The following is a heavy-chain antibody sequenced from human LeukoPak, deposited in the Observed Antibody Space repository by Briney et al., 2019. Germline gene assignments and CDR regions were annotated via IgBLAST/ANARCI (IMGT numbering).Heavy chain of an antibody. V-gene: IGHV1-24*01. CDR3: ATNRQIMILGVVIMPAFDI. Sequence: ASVKVSCKVSGYTLTELSMHWVRQAPGKGLEWMGGFDVEDGEIIYAQKFQGRVTMTEDTSTDTAYMELGSLRSEDTAVYYCATNRQIMILGVVIMPAFDIWGQGTMVTVSS. CDR1: GYTLTELS. D-gene: IGHD3-3*01. CDR2: FDVEDGEI. J-gene: IGHJ3*02.